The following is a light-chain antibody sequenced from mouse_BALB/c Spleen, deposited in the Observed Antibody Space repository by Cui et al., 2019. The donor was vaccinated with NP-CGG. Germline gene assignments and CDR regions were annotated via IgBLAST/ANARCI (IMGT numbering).Light chain of an antibody. CDR3: ALWYSNHWV. V-gene: IGLV1*01. CDR2: GTN. J-gene: IGLJ1*01. Sequence: QAVVSQENVLTTSPGETVTLTCRSSTGAVTTSNYANWVQEKPDHLFTGLIGGTNNRAPGIPARFSGSLIGDKAALTITGAQTEDEAIYFCALWYSNHWVFGGGTKLTVL. CDR1: TGAVTTSNY.